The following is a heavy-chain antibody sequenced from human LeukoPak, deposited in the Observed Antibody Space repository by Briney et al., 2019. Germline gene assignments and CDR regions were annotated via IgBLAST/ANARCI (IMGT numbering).Heavy chain of an antibody. Sequence: GGXLRLSCAASGFTFSSYWMHWVRQAPGKGLVWVSRINSDGSSTSYADSVKGRFTISRDNAKNTLYLQMSSLRAEDTAVYYCARGIHYDLGFDYWGQGTLVTVSS. J-gene: IGHJ4*02. CDR2: INSDGSST. V-gene: IGHV3-74*01. CDR3: ARGIHYDLGFDY. D-gene: IGHD3-3*01. CDR1: GFTFSSYW.